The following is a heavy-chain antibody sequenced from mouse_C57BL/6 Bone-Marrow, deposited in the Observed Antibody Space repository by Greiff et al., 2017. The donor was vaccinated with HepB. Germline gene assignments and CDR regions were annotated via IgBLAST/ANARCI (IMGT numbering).Heavy chain of an antibody. Sequence: QVQLKESGAGLVRPGPSVKVSCKASGYAFTNYLIEWVKQRPGQGLEWIGVINPGSGGTNYNEKFKGKATLTADKSSSAAYMQLSSLTSEDSAVYFCARNYYGSRYFDYWGQGTTLTVSS. CDR3: ARNYYGSRYFDY. J-gene: IGHJ2*01. V-gene: IGHV1-54*01. D-gene: IGHD1-1*01. CDR1: GYAFTNYL. CDR2: INPGSGGT.